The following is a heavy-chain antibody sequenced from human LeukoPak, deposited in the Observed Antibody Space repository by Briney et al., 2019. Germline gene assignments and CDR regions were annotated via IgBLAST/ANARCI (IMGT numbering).Heavy chain of an antibody. CDR3: AKDFPREGGYYYYGMDV. D-gene: IGHD3-16*01. V-gene: IGHV3-30*18. Sequence: PGGSLRLSCAASEFTFSSYGMHWVRQAPGKGLEWVAVISYDGSNKYYADSVKGRFTISRDNSKNTLYLQMNSLRAEDTAVYYCAKDFPREGGYYYYGMDVWGQGTTVTVSS. J-gene: IGHJ6*02. CDR1: EFTFSSYG. CDR2: ISYDGSNK.